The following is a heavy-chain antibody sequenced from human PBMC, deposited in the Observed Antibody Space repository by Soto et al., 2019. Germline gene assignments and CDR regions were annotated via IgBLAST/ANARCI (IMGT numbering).Heavy chain of an antibody. V-gene: IGHV3-30-3*01. CDR2: ISYDGSNK. CDR1: GFTFSSYA. CDR3: ARDHRSSWYLDY. J-gene: IGHJ4*02. Sequence: PGGSLRLSCAASGFTFSSYAMHWVRQAPGKGLEWVAVISYDGSNKYYADSVKGRFTISRDNSKNTLYLQMNSLRAEDTAVYYCARDHRSSWYLDYWGQGTLVTVSS. D-gene: IGHD6-13*01.